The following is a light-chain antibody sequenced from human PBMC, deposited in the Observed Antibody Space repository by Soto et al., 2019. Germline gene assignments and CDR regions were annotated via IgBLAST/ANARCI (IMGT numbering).Light chain of an antibody. V-gene: IGLV1-40*01. J-gene: IGLJ2*01. CDR2: GNS. CDR1: SSNIGAGYD. Sequence: QSVLTQPPSVSGPPGQRVTISCTGSSSNIGAGYDVHWYQQLPGTAPKLLIYGNSNRPSGVPDRFSGSKSGTSASLAITGLEAEDEADYYSQSYDSSLSGVVFGGGTKLTAL. CDR3: QSYDSSLSGVV.